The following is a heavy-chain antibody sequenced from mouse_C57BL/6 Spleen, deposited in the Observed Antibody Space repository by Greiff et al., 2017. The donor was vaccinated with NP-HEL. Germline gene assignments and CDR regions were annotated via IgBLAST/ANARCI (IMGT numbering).Heavy chain of an antibody. Sequence: QVQLQQSGAELARPGASVKMSCKASGYTFTSYTMHWVKQRPGQGLEWIGYINPSSGSTQYNQKFTYTATFTADTSSSTAYMQLSSLTSEDSAVYYCASGDYEGDFDYWGQGTTLTVSS. J-gene: IGHJ2*01. V-gene: IGHV1-4*01. CDR3: ASGDYEGDFDY. CDR2: INPSSGST. CDR1: GYTFTSYT. D-gene: IGHD2-4*01.